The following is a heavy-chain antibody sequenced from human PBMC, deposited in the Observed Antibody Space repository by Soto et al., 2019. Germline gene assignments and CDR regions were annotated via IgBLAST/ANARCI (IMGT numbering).Heavy chain of an antibody. V-gene: IGHV4-39*01. CDR1: GGSISSSSYY. CDR2: IYYSGNT. J-gene: IGHJ5*02. CDR3: ARVVPAAGPRWFDP. D-gene: IGHD6-13*01. Sequence: QLQLQESGPGLVKPSETLSLTCTVSGGSISSSSYYWGWIRQPPGKGLEWIGSIYYSGNTYYNPSLKSRVTISVDTSKNQFSLKLSSVTAADTAVYYCARVVPAAGPRWFDPWGQGTLVTVSS.